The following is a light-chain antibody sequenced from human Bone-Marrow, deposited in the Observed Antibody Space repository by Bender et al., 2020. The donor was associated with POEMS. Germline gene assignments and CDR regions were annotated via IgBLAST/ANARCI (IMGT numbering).Light chain of an antibody. J-gene: IGLJ3*02. V-gene: IGLV1-40*01. CDR1: NTNIGIGFD. CDR3: QSFDTSLSGWV. Sequence: QSVLTQPPSVSGAPGQRVTISCTGSNTNIGIGFDGNWYQVLPGTAPRLLIYANINRPSGVPDRFSGSKSGTSVSLAIPGLQAEDEADYYCQSFDTSLSGWVFGAGTKLTV. CDR2: ANI.